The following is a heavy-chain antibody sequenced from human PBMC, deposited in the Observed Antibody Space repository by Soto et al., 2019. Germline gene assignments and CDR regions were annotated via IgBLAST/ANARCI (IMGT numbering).Heavy chain of an antibody. CDR2: ISSSSSYI. Sequence: PGGSLRLSCAASGFTFSSYSMNWVRQAPGKGLEWVSSISSSSSYIYYADSVKGRFTISRDNAKSSLYRQMNSLRAEDTAVYYCARDIRFGAYYYYYGMGVWGKGTTVTVSS. D-gene: IGHD3-10*01. CDR1: GFTFSSYS. V-gene: IGHV3-21*01. CDR3: ARDIRFGAYYYYYGMGV. J-gene: IGHJ6*04.